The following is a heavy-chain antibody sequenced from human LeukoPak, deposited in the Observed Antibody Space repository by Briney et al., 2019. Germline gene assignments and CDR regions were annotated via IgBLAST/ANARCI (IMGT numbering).Heavy chain of an antibody. J-gene: IGHJ5*02. CDR3: ARDIVVVDNNWFDP. CDR1: GGSFSGYY. Sequence: PSETLSLTCAVYGGSFSGYYWSWIRQPPGKGLEWIGEINHSGSTNYNPSLKSRVTISLDTSKNQFSLKLSSVTAADTALYYCARDIVVVDNNWFDPWGQGTLVTVSS. D-gene: IGHD2-2*01. V-gene: IGHV4-34*01. CDR2: INHSGST.